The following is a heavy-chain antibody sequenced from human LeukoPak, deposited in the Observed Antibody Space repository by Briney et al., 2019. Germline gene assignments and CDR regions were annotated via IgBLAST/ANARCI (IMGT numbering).Heavy chain of an antibody. D-gene: IGHD1-26*01. Sequence: ASVKVSCKASGGTFSSYAISWVRQAPGQGLEWMGGIIPIFCTANYAQKLQGRVTITADESTSTAYMELSSLRSEDTAVYYCASGGATITQRYFGLWGRGTLVTVSS. CDR3: ASGGATITQRYFGL. CDR1: GGTFSSYA. V-gene: IGHV1-69*13. CDR2: IIPIFCTA. J-gene: IGHJ2*01.